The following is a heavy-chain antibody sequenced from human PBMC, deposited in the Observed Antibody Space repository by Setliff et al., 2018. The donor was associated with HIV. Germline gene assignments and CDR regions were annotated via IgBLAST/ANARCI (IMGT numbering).Heavy chain of an antibody. CDR3: AAVPWGHSSLIIDH. CDR2: ISNSSRYY. V-gene: IGHV3-21*01. J-gene: IGHJ4*02. CDR1: GFLFNRYS. Sequence: KPGGSLRLSCSASGFLFNRYSLNWVRQVPGRGPEWVASISNSSRYYWVKARYGDSVRGRFTISGDYAKNSVYLQMNSLRVEDTAVYYCAAVPWGHSSLIIDHWGQGTPVTVSS. D-gene: IGHD3-16*01.